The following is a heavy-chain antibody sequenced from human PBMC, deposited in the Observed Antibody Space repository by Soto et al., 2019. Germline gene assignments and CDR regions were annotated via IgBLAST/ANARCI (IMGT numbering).Heavy chain of an antibody. J-gene: IGHJ6*02. CDR3: ARDQYTAPYYGSGSYYNTYYYYYGMDV. V-gene: IGHV4-31*03. D-gene: IGHD3-10*01. CDR1: GGSISSGGYY. CDR2: IYYSGST. Sequence: QVQLQESGPGLVKPSQTLSLTCTVSGGSISSGGYYWSWIRQHPGKGLEWIGYIYYSGSTYYNPSLKSRVTISVDPSKNRFSLKLSSVTAADTAVYYCARDQYTAPYYGSGSYYNTYYYYYGMDVWGQGTTVTVSS.